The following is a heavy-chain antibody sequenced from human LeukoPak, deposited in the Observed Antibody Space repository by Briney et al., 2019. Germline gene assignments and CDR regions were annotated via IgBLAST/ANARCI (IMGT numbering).Heavy chain of an antibody. D-gene: IGHD5/OR15-5a*01. V-gene: IGHV4-59*01. Sequence: SETLSLTCTVSGGSISSYYWSWIRQPPGKGLEWIGYIYYSGSTNYNPSLKSRVTISVDTSKNQFSLKLSSVTAADTAVYYCAALSGPAEYFQHWGQGTLVTVSS. J-gene: IGHJ1*01. CDR3: AALSGPAEYFQH. CDR1: GGSISSYY. CDR2: IYYSGST.